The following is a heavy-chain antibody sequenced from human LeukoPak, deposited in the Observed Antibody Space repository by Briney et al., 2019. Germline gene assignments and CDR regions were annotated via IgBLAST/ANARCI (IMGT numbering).Heavy chain of an antibody. D-gene: IGHD3-10*01. CDR2: INHSGST. CDR1: GGSFSGYY. J-gene: IGHJ5*02. V-gene: IGHV4-34*01. Sequence: SETLSLTCAVYGGSFSGYYWSWIRQPPGKGLEWIGEINHSGSTNYNPSLKSRVTISVDTTKNQFSLKLSSVTAPDTAVYYCARSPTRGFWFDPWGQGTLVTVSS. CDR3: ARSPTRGFWFDP.